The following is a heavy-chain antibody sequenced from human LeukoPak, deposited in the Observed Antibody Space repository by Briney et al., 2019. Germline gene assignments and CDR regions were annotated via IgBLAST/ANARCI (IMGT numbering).Heavy chain of an antibody. V-gene: IGHV1-69*13. CDR3: AMILSSSWYEYFHP. J-gene: IGHJ1*01. Sequence: ASVKVSCKASGGTFSNYAISWVRQAPGQGLEWMGAIIPIFGTANYAQKFQGRVTITADESTSTAYMELSSLRSEDTAVYYCAMILSSSWYEYFHPWGQGTLVTVSS. CDR2: IIPIFGTA. D-gene: IGHD6-19*01. CDR1: GGTFSNYA.